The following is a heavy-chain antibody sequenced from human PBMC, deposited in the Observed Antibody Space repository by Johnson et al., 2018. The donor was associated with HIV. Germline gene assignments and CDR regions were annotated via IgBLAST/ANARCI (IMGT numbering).Heavy chain of an antibody. CDR2: IKQDGSEK. CDR3: AREYYYDSSGTPVFDI. V-gene: IGHV3-7*01. D-gene: IGHD3-22*01. J-gene: IGHJ3*02. Sequence: SGFTFSSYWMSWVRQAPGKGLEWVANIKQDGSEKYYVDSVKGRFTISRDNAKNSLYLQMNSLRAEDTAVYYCAREYYYDSSGTPVFDIWGQGTMVTVSS. CDR1: GFTFSSYW.